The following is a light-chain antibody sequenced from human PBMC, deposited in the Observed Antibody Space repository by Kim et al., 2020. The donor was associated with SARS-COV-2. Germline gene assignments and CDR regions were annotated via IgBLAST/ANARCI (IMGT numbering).Light chain of an antibody. CDR2: SAS. CDR1: QGITRNY. Sequence: APGNRATRSCRARQGITRNYSAWYRQKSGQAPSLLNHSASSKATGIPDRSSGSGSGTDFTLTISRLEPEDFAVYYCQHYSSSSGTFGPGTKVDIK. CDR3: QHYSSSSGT. J-gene: IGKJ1*01. V-gene: IGKV3-20*01.